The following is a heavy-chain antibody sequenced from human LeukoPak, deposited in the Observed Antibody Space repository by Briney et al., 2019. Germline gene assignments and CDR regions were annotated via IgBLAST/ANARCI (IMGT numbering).Heavy chain of an antibody. J-gene: IGHJ4*02. V-gene: IGHV3-23*01. CDR2: ISGSGGTP. Sequence: GGSLRLSCAASGFTFSTSGMTWVRQAPGKGLDWVSIISGSGGTPYYTDSVKGRFTISRDNSKNALYLQMNSLRAEDTAVYYCAKTRGISISGVVPLCDYWGQGTLVTVSS. CDR3: AKTRGISISGVVPLCDY. D-gene: IGHD3-3*01. CDR1: GFTFSTSG.